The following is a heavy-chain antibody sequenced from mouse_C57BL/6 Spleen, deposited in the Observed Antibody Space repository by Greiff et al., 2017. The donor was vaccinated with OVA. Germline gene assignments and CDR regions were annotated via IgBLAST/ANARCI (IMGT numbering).Heavy chain of an antibody. CDR3: ARRDYRGDYFDY. J-gene: IGHJ2*01. V-gene: IGHV5-4*03. D-gene: IGHD2-14*01. Sequence: EVMLVESGGGLVKPGGSLKLSCAASGFTFSSYAMSWVRQTPEKRLEWVATISDGGSYTYYPDNVKGRFTISRDNAKNNLYLQMSHLKSEDTAMYYCARRDYRGDYFDYWGQGTTLTVSS. CDR1: GFTFSSYA. CDR2: ISDGGSYT.